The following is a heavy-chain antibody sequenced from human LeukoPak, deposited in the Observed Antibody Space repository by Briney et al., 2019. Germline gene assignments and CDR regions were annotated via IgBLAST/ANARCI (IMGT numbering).Heavy chain of an antibody. V-gene: IGHV4-59*11. J-gene: IGHJ5*02. CDR1: GDSISGHY. Sequence: SETLSLTCSVSGDSISGHYWSWIRQPPGKGLEWIGYIFCSGSTNYNPSLRSRVTISVDMSKNQFSLKLSSATAADTAVYYCAKHLTNAYYDMIWFDPWGQGTLVTVSS. CDR2: IFCSGST. CDR3: AKHLTNAYYDMIWFDP. D-gene: IGHD3-22*01.